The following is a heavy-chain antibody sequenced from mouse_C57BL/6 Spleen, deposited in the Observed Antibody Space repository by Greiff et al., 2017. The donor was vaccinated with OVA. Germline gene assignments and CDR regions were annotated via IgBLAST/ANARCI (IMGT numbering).Heavy chain of an antibody. CDR2: INPNNGGT. J-gene: IGHJ1*03. D-gene: IGHD5-1*01. CDR1: GYTFTDYN. V-gene: IGHV1-22*01. Sequence: VQLKQSGPELVKPGASVKMSCKASGYTFTDYNMHWVKQSHGKSLEWIGYINPNNGGTSYNQKFKGKATLTVNKSSSTAYMELRSLTSEDSAVYYCARWGTLWYFDVWGTGTTVTVSS. CDR3: ARWGTLWYFDV.